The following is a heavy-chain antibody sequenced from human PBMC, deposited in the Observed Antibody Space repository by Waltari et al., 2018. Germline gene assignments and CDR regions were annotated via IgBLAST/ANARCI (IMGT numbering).Heavy chain of an antibody. V-gene: IGHV4-61*09. CDR2: IYTSGSP. CDR1: GGSISSGSYY. J-gene: IGHJ4*02. CDR3: ARESDGYTQLFDY. D-gene: IGHD5-12*01. Sequence: QVQLQESGPGLVKPSQTLSLTCTVSGGSISSGSYYWSWIRQPAGKGLEWIGYIYTSGSPNCNPSLKSRVTISVDTSKNQFSLKLSSVTAADTAVYYCARESDGYTQLFDYWGQGTLVTVSS.